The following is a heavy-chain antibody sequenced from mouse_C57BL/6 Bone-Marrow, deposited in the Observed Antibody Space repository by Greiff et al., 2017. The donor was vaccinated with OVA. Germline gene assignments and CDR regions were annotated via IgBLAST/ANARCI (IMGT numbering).Heavy chain of an antibody. Sequence: SGAELVRPGSSVKLSCKDSYFAFMASAMHWVKQRPGHGLEWIGSFTMYSDATEYSENFKGKATLTANTSSGTAYMELSSLTSEDSAVYYCARSRGYDYDGLAYWGQGTLVTVSA. D-gene: IGHD2-4*01. V-gene: IGHV1-49*01. CDR3: ARSRGYDYDGLAY. CDR1: YFAFMASA. CDR2: FTMYSDAT. J-gene: IGHJ3*01.